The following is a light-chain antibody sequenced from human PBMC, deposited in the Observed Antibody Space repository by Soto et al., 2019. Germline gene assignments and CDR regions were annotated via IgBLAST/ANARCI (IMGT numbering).Light chain of an antibody. CDR2: GAF. Sequence: EIVLTQSPGTLSLSPGETATVSCRATESLITKALACYQQKPGQAPRLLIYGAFTRDAAIPDGFNGSGSGTDFALTISRLELEDSAVDYCHKYFVSPLTFGTATKVEIK. V-gene: IGKV3-20*01. CDR1: ESLITKA. CDR3: HKYFVSPLT. J-gene: IGKJ3*01.